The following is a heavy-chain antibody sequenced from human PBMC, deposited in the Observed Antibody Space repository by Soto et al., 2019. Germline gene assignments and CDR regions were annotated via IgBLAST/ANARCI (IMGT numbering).Heavy chain of an antibody. J-gene: IGHJ1*01. CDR2: IRSKANSYAT. CDR3: TRLRLDSLFQH. CDR1: GFTFSGSA. V-gene: IGHV3-73*01. Sequence: VGSLRLSCAASGFTFSGSAMHWVRQASGKGLEWVGRIRSKANSYATAYAASVKGRFTISRDDSKNTAYLQMNSLKTEDTAVYYCTRLRLDSLFQHWGQGTLVTAPQ. D-gene: IGHD3-9*01.